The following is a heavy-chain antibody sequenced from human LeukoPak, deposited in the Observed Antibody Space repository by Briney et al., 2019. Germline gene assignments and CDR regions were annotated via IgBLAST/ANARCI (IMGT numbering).Heavy chain of an antibody. J-gene: IGHJ4*02. V-gene: IGHV1-69*04. Sequence: SVKVSCKASGGTFSSYAISWVRQAPGQGLEWMGRIIPILGIANYAQKFQGRVTITADKSTSTAYMELSSLRSEDTAVYYRARSHSSGYRTTYYFDYWGQGTLVTVSS. D-gene: IGHD3-22*01. CDR2: IIPILGIA. CDR3: ARSHSSGYRTTYYFDY. CDR1: GGTFSSYA.